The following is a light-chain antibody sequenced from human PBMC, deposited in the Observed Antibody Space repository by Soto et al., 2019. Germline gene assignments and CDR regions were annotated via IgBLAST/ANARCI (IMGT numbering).Light chain of an antibody. CDR3: CSYAGSYTFDV. CDR1: SSDVGGYNY. Sequence: QSALTQPRSVSGSPGQSVTISCTGTSSDVGGYNYVSWYQQHPSKAPKLMIYDVSKRPSGVPDRFSGSKSGNTASLTISGLQAEDEADYYCCSYAGSYTFDVFGTGTKLTVL. V-gene: IGLV2-11*01. J-gene: IGLJ1*01. CDR2: DVS.